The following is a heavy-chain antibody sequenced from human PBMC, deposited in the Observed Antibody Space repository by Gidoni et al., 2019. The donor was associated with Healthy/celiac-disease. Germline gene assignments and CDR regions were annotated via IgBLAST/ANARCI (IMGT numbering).Heavy chain of an antibody. J-gene: IGHJ4*02. D-gene: IGHD6-13*01. CDR1: GGTFSSYA. V-gene: IGHV1-69*06. CDR3: ASYPTGYSSSWYGY. Sequence: QVQLVQSGAEVKKPGSSVKVSCKASGGTFSSYAISWVRQAPGQGLEWMGGIIPSFGTANYAQKFQGRVTITADKSTSTAYMELSSLRSEDTAVYYCASYPTGYSSSWYGYWGQGTLVTVSS. CDR2: IIPSFGTA.